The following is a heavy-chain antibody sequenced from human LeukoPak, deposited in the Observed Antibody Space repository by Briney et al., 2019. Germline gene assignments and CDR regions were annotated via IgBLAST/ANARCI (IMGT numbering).Heavy chain of an antibody. Sequence: GGSLRLSCAASGFTFDDYAMHWVRQGPGKGLEWVSGISWNSDSIGYADSVKGRFTISRDNAKSSLYLQMNSLRAEDTALYYCARYSSSQTYDYWGQGTLVTVSS. CDR1: GFTFDDYA. D-gene: IGHD6-19*01. V-gene: IGHV3-9*01. CDR2: ISWNSDSI. CDR3: ARYSSSQTYDY. J-gene: IGHJ4*02.